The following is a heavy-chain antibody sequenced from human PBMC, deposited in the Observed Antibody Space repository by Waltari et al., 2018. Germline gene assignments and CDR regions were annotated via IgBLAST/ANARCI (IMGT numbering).Heavy chain of an antibody. V-gene: IGHV3-21*01. CDR3: ARDPLHYYGSGSLYYFDY. CDR1: GFTFSSYS. CDR2: ITSSSSYI. D-gene: IGHD3-10*01. J-gene: IGHJ4*02. Sequence: EVQLVESGGGLVKPGGSLRLSCAASGFTFSSYSMIWVRQAPGMGLEWVSCITSSSSYIYYTDSVKGLFTISRDNDKNSLYLQMNSLRAEDTAVYYCARDPLHYYGSGSLYYFDYWGQGTLVTVSS.